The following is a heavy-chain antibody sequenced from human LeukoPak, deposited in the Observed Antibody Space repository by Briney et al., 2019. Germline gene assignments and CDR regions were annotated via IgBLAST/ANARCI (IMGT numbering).Heavy chain of an antibody. D-gene: IGHD2-2*01. CDR1: GFTVSSNY. CDR3: AKPMCDSTTSYRYFDN. J-gene: IGHJ4*02. Sequence: GGSLRLSCTASGFTVSSNYMSWVRQAPGKGLEWVSVIYSGGSTYYADSVRGRFTISRDNSKNTLYLQMNSLRAEDTAVYYCAKPMCDSTTSYRYFDNWGQGTLVTVSS. CDR2: IYSGGST. V-gene: IGHV3-53*01.